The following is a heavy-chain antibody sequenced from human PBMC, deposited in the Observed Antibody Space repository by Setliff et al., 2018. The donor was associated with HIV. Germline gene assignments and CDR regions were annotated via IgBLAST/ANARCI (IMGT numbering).Heavy chain of an antibody. CDR3: ARGFSGDYLFTGYLDV. CDR2: INHSRRT. CDR1: GGSFSGFY. V-gene: IGHV4-34*01. D-gene: IGHD3-22*01. Sequence: PSETLSLTCAVYGGSFSGFYSNWIRQAPGKGLEWIGEINHSRRTKYNPSLNSRVTISVDTSKNQFSLKLSSVTAADTAFYYCARGFSGDYLFTGYLDVWGKGTTVTVSS. J-gene: IGHJ6*03.